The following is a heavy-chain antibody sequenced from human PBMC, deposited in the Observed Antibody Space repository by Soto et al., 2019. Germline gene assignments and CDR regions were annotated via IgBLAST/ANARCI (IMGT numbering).Heavy chain of an antibody. Sequence: EVQVLESGGDLVEPGGSLRLSCAASGFSFNTFDMSWVRQAPGKGLEWVSVILGRDDTTYYADSVKGRFTISRDTFKNTLHLQMNSLRVGDTALYFCTKGAWLDYWGQGTLVTVSS. J-gene: IGHJ4*02. CDR1: GFSFNTFD. D-gene: IGHD5-12*01. CDR3: TKGAWLDY. CDR2: ILGRDDTT. V-gene: IGHV3-23*01.